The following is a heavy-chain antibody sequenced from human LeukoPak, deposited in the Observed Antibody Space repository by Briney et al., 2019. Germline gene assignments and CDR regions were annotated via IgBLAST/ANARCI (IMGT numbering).Heavy chain of an antibody. V-gene: IGHV3-23*01. Sequence: PGGSLRLSCAASGFTLSSHAMSWVRQARGKGLEWVSAISGSDGSTYYADSVKGRFTICRDNSKNTLYLQMNSLSAEDTAVYYCAKHPSRAAASLVAFDIWGQGTMVTVSS. CDR2: ISGSDGST. D-gene: IGHD6-13*01. CDR3: AKHPSRAAASLVAFDI. J-gene: IGHJ3*02. CDR1: GFTLSSHA.